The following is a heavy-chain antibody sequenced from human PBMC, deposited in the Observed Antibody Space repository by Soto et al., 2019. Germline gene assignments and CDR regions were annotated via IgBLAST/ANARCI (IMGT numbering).Heavy chain of an antibody. Sequence: HVQLVQSGGELKKPGASVKVSCNTSGYTFNTYFITWVRQAPGQGLEWMGWISPHNGNTNYAEKFQGRVTMTADTITKTAYMVLRNLRIDDTAVYYCARDTGNSFDYWGQGTPVTVSS. CDR2: ISPHNGNT. CDR1: GYTFNTYF. V-gene: IGHV1-18*01. CDR3: ARDTGNSFDY. J-gene: IGHJ4*02.